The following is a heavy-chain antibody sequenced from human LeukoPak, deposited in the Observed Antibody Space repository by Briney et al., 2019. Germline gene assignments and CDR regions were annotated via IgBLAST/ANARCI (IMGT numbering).Heavy chain of an antibody. J-gene: IGHJ4*02. V-gene: IGHV1-18*01. CDR2: ISAYNGNT. CDR3: ARDGKERAVAGDFDY. CDR1: HYTFFSYS. D-gene: IGHD6-19*01. Sequence: GASVKVSCKASHYTFFSYSISWVRQAPGQGLEWMGWISAYNGNTNYAQKLQGRVTMTTDTSTSTAYMELRSLRSDDTAVYYCARDGKERAVAGDFDYWGQGTLVTVSS.